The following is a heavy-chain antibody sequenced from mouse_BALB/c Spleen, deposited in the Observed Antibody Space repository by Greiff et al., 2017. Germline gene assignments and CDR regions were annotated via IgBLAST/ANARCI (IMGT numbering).Heavy chain of an antibody. J-gene: IGHJ2*01. CDR3: ARGDY. CDR1: GFAFSSYD. CDR2: ISSGGGST. V-gene: IGHV5-12-1*01. Sequence: EVHLVESGGGLVKPGGSLKLSCAASGFAFSSYDMSWVRQTPEKRLEWVAYISSGGGSTYYPDTVKGRFTISRDNAKNTLYLQMSSLKSEDTAMYYCARGDYWGQGTTLTVSS.